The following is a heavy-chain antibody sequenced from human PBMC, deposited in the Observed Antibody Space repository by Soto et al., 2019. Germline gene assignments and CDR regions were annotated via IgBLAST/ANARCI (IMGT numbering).Heavy chain of an antibody. J-gene: IGHJ5*02. CDR3: ARGGQWPPTRHFDP. V-gene: IGHV1-18*01. Sequence: ASLKVSCKDSGYTFTSYCISWARQAPGQGLEWMGWISAYNGNTNYAQKLQDRVNMTTDTSTSTAYMELRSLRSDDTAVYYCARGGQWPPTRHFDPWGPGTLVTVSS. CDR2: ISAYNGNT. D-gene: IGHD6-19*01. CDR1: GYTFTSYC.